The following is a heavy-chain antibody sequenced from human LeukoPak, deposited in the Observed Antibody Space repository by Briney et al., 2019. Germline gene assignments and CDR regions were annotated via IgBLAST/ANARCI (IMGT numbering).Heavy chain of an antibody. D-gene: IGHD2-15*01. CDR2: IYYSGST. CDR3: ARGGGSLNN. J-gene: IGHJ4*02. V-gene: IGHV4-59*01. CDR1: GGSISSYY. Sequence: SETLSLTCTVSGGSISSYYWSWIRQPPGKGLEWIGYIYYSGSTNYNPSLKSRVTISVDTSKNQFSLKLSSVTAADTAVYYCARGGGSLNNWGQRTLVTVSS.